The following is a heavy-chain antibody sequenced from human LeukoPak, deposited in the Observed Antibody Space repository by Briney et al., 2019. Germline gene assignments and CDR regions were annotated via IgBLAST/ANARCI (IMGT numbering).Heavy chain of an antibody. CDR1: GGSMGSYY. D-gene: IGHD3-16*01. V-gene: IGHV4-59*08. CDR2: IYYSGST. Sequence: PSETLSLTCTISGGSMGSYYWSWIRQPPGRGLEWIGYIYYSGSTNYNPSLKTRVAISLDTSKNHLSLNLTSVTAADTAVYYCARHGGDYPHVYGYCSMDVWGQGTTVPVSS. CDR3: ARHGGDYPHVYGYCSMDV. J-gene: IGHJ6*02.